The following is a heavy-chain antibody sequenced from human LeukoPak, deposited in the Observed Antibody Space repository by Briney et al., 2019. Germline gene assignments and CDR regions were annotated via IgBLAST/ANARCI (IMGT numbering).Heavy chain of an antibody. CDR3: ARKRRNYYDSSGYLEPDY. CDR1: GYTFTSYG. J-gene: IGHJ4*02. Sequence: GASVKVSCKASGYTFTSYGISWVRQAPGQGLEWMGWISAYNGNTNYAQKLQGRVTMTTDTSTSTAYMELRSLRSDDTAVYYCARKRRNYYDSSGYLEPDYWGQGTLVTVSS. V-gene: IGHV1-18*01. D-gene: IGHD3-22*01. CDR2: ISAYNGNT.